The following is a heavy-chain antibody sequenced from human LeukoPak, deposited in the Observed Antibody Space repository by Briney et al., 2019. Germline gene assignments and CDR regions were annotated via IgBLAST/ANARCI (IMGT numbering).Heavy chain of an antibody. V-gene: IGHV4-59*01. CDR3: ARARVRGANTISYYMDV. CDR2: IYYSGST. CDR1: GGSISSYY. J-gene: IGHJ6*03. Sequence: KPSETLSLTCTVSGGSISSYYWSWIRQPPGKGLEWIGYIYYSGSTNYNPSLKSRVTISVDTSKNQFSLKLSSVTAADTAVYYCARARVRGANTISYYMDVWGKGTTVTISS. D-gene: IGHD3-10*01.